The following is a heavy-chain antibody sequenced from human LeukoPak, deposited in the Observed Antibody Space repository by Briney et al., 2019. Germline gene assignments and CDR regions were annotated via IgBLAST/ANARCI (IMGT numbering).Heavy chain of an antibody. Sequence: SETLSLTCAVYGGSFSGYYWSWIRQPPGKGLEWIGENNHSGSTNYNPSLKSRVTISVDTSKNQFSLKLSSVTAADTAVYYCASFSGSYYFDYWGQGTLVTVSS. CDR3: ASFSGSYYFDY. CDR1: GGSFSGYY. D-gene: IGHD1-26*01. V-gene: IGHV4-34*01. CDR2: NNHSGST. J-gene: IGHJ4*02.